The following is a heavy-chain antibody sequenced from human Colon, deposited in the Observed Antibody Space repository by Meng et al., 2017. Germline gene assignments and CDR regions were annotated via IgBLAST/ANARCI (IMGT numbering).Heavy chain of an antibody. D-gene: IGHD3-16*01. CDR1: GFTFMNYR. CDR2: ISSSSAYI. Sequence: EVQLVEAGGGLVKPGESLRLSCAASGFTFMNYRVVWVRQAAGKGLEWVSSISSSSAYIYYADSVKGRFTISRDNAKNSVYLQMNSLRAEDTAVYYCARIVGDGPDYWGQGTLVTVSS. CDR3: ARIVGDGPDY. J-gene: IGHJ4*02. V-gene: IGHV3-21*01.